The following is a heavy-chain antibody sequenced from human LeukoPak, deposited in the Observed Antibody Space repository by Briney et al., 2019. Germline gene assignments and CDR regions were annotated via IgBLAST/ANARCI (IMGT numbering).Heavy chain of an antibody. CDR2: IKQDGSEK. CDR1: GFTFSSYW. D-gene: IGHD3-22*01. V-gene: IGHV3-7*01. J-gene: IGHJ5*02. Sequence: GGSLRLSCAASGFTFSSYWMSWVRQAPGKGLEWVANIKQDGSEKYYMDSVKGRFTISRDNAKNSLYLQMNSLRAEDTAVYYCARRLIYYYDSSGYTWNWFDPWGQGTLVTVSS. CDR3: ARRLIYYYDSSGYTWNWFDP.